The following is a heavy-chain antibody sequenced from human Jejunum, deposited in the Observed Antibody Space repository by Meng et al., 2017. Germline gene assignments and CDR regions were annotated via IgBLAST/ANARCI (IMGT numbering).Heavy chain of an antibody. CDR2: ISYDGSNK. J-gene: IGHJ4*02. V-gene: IGHV3-30*07. Sequence: VELVGSGGGVVQPGRSLRLSCAASGVTFSSYAMHWVRQAPGKGLEWVAVISYDGSNKKYADSVKGRFTISRDNAKNTLYLQMNDLRADDTALYYCLAYTSGWNWGQGTLVTVSS. CDR3: LAYTSGWN. CDR1: GVTFSSYA. D-gene: IGHD6-19*01.